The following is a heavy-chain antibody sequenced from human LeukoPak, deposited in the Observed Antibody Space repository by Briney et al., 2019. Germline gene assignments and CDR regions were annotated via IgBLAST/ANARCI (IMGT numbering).Heavy chain of an antibody. J-gene: IGHJ3*02. CDR2: IYYGGST. CDR1: GGSISSYY. V-gene: IGHV4-59*08. Sequence: PSETLSLTCTVSGGSISSYYWSWIRQPPGKGLEWIGYIYYGGSTNYNPSLKSRVTISVDTSKNQFSLKLRSVTAANTAVYYCARPSGVGGDYAFDIWGQGTMVTVSS. CDR3: ARPSGVGGDYAFDI. D-gene: IGHD4-17*01.